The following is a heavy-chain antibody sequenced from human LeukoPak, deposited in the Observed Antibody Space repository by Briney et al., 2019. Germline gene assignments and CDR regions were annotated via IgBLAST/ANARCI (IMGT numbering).Heavy chain of an antibody. J-gene: IGHJ6*02. Sequence: PSETLSLTCAVYGGSFSGYYWSWIRQPPGKGLEWIGEINHSGSTNYNPSLKSRVTISVDTSKNQLSLKLSSVTTADTAVYYCARGRLAYCSGGSCYPFYYYYGMDVWGQGTTVTVSS. CDR2: INHSGST. D-gene: IGHD2-15*01. CDR3: ARGRLAYCSGGSCYPFYYYYGMDV. V-gene: IGHV4-34*01. CDR1: GGSFSGYY.